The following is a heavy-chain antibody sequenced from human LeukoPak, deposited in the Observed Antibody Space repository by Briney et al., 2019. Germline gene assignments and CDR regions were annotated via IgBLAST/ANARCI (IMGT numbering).Heavy chain of an antibody. J-gene: IGHJ4*02. CDR1: GGTFSSYV. CDR3: ARGDVVVVPAASGPLDY. D-gene: IGHD2-2*01. CDR2: IIPIFGTA. Sequence: GASVKVSCKASGGTFSSYVISWVRQAPGQGLEWMGGIIPIFGTANYAQKFQGRVTITADESTSTAYMELSSLRSEDTAVYYCARGDVVVVPAASGPLDYWGQGTLVTVSS. V-gene: IGHV1-69*13.